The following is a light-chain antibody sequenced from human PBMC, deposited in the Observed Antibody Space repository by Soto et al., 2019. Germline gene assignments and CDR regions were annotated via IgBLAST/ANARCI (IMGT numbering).Light chain of an antibody. Sequence: EIVLTQSPSTLSLSPGERATLSCRASQSVSSSYLAWYQQKPGQAPRHLIYGASSRATGIPDRFSGSGSWTDVSLTISRLEPEDYSVYYYQQYGSSSLTFGEGTKVDIK. CDR2: GAS. CDR1: QSVSSSY. J-gene: IGKJ4*01. V-gene: IGKV3-20*01. CDR3: QQYGSSSLT.